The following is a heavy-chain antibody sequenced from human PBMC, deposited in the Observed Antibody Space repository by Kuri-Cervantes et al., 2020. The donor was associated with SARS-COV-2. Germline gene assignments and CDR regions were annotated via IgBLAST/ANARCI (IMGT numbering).Heavy chain of an antibody. J-gene: IGHJ5*02. CDR3: ARIRFLEWLFVDNWFDP. V-gene: IGHV2-5*01. D-gene: IGHD3-3*01. CDR1: GFSLSTSGVG. CDR2: IYWNDDK. Sequence: SGPTLGKPTQTLTLTCTFSGFSLSTSGVGVGWIRQPPGKALEWLALIYWNDDKRYSPSLKSRLTITKDTSKNQVVLTMTNMDPVDTATYYCARIRFLEWLFVDNWFDPWGQGTLVTVSS.